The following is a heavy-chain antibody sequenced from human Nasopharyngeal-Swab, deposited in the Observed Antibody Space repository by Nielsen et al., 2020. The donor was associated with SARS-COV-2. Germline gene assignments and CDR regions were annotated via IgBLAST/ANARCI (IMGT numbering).Heavy chain of an antibody. CDR1: GFTFSSYA. Sequence: GALKISCAASGFTFSSYAMSWVRQAPGKGLEWVSVIYSGGSSTYYADSVKGRFTISRDNSKNTLYLQMNSLRAEDTAVYYCASRGYWGQGTLVTVSS. CDR3: ASRGY. V-gene: IGHV3-23*03. CDR2: IYSGGSST. J-gene: IGHJ4*02.